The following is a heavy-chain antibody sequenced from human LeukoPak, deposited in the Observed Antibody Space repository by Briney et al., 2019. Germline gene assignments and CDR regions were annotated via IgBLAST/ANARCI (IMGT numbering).Heavy chain of an antibody. CDR3: ARRRYYDGSGYLE. CDR2: IYYSGRT. Sequence: NASETLSLTCSVSGDSVSRSDSHWDWIRQPPGKGLEWIGTIYYSGRTYYSPSLKSRVTMSVDPSNNQFSLTLRPVTAADTAVYYCARRRYYDGSGYLEWGQGTLLSVSS. CDR1: GDSVSRSDSH. V-gene: IGHV4-39*01. D-gene: IGHD3-22*01. J-gene: IGHJ1*01.